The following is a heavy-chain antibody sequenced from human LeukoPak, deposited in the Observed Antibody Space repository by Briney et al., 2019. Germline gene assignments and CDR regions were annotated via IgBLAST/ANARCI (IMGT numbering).Heavy chain of an antibody. CDR3: AKDLYYDILTGYYTVTAYYI. V-gene: IGHV3-23*01. CDR2: ISGSGGST. D-gene: IGHD3-9*01. J-gene: IGHJ3*02. CDR1: GFTFSSYA. Sequence: GGSLRLSCAASGFTFSSYAMSWVRQAPGKGLEWVSAISGSGGSTYYADSVKGRFTISRDNSKNTLYLQMNSLRAEDTAVYYCAKDLYYDILTGYYTVTAYYIWGQGTMVTVSS.